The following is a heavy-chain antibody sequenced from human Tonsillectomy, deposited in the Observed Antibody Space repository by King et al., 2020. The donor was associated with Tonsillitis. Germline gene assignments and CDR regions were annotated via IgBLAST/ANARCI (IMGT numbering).Heavy chain of an antibody. CDR3: AKDTLDRSLDY. D-gene: IGHD3/OR15-3a*01. CDR1: GFTFSTYG. CDR2: ISYDGSNK. V-gene: IGHV3-30*18. Sequence: GQLVQSGGGVVQPGRSLRLSCAASGFTFSTYGMHWVRQAPGKGLEWVAVISYDGSNKYHADSVKGRFTISRDNSKNTLYLQMNSLRAEDTAVYYCAKDTLDRSLDYWGQGTLVTVSS. J-gene: IGHJ4*02.